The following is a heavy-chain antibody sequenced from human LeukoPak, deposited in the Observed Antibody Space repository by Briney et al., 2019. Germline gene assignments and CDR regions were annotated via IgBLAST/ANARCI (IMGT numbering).Heavy chain of an antibody. CDR2: IWYDGSNI. Sequence: GGSLRLSCAASGISFSSHGMHWVRQAPGKGLEWVAVIWYDGSNIYYADSVKGRFTISRDNSKNTLYLQMNSLRAEDTAVYYCTRDIGRLRGDAFDIWGQGTMVTVSS. J-gene: IGHJ3*02. CDR3: TRDIGRLRGDAFDI. D-gene: IGHD2-15*01. CDR1: GISFSSHG. V-gene: IGHV3-33*01.